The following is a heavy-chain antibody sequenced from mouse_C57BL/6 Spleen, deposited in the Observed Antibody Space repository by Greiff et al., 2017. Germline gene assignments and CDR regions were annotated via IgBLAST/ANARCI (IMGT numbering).Heavy chain of an antibody. CDR2: IYPRDGST. CDR1: GYTFTSYD. D-gene: IGHD1-1*01. Sequence: QVQLQQSGPELVKPGASVKLSCKASGYTFTSYDINWVKQRPGQGLEWIGWIYPRDGSTKYNEKFKGKATLTVDTSSSTAYMELHSLTSEDSAVYFCARSGITTVVAPDYWGQGTTLTVSS. J-gene: IGHJ2*01. CDR3: ARSGITTVVAPDY. V-gene: IGHV1-85*01.